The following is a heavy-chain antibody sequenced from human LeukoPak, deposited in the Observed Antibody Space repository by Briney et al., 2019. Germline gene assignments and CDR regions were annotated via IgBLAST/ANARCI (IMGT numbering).Heavy chain of an antibody. D-gene: IGHD3-22*01. V-gene: IGHV3-33*01. CDR3: ARDRYYDSSAAEYFQH. Sequence: PGGSLRLSCAASGFTFSSYGMHWVRQAPGKGLEWVAVIWYDGSNKYYADSVKGRFTISRDNSKNTLYLQMNSLRAEDTAVYYCARDRYYDSSAAEYFQHWGQGTLVTVSS. CDR1: GFTFSSYG. J-gene: IGHJ1*01. CDR2: IWYDGSNK.